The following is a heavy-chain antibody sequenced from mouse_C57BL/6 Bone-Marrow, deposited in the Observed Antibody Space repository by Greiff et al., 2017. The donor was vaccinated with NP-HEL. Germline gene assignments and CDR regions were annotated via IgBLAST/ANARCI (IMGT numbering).Heavy chain of an antibody. CDR1: GFTFTDYY. CDR3: ARYKLAHWYFDV. Sequence: EVMLVESGGGLVRPGGSLSLSCAASGFTFTDYYMSWVRQPPGKALEWLGFISNKANGYTTEYSASVKGRLTISRDNSQSILYLRMNALRAEDSATYCCARYKLAHWYFDVWGTGTTVTVSS. D-gene: IGHD4-1*01. CDR2: ISNKANGYTT. J-gene: IGHJ1*03. V-gene: IGHV7-3*01.